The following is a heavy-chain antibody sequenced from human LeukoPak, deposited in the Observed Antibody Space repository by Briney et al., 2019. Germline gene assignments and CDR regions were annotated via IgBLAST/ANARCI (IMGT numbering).Heavy chain of an antibody. CDR3: AREDSSGYHMPLDY. CDR1: DGSISSYY. CDR2: IYTSGST. Sequence: SETLSLTCTVSDGSISSYYWSWIRQPPGKGLEWIGRIYTSGSTNYNPSLKSRVTISVDKSKNQFSLKLSSVTAAGTAVYYCAREDSSGYHMPLDYWGQGTLVTVSS. V-gene: IGHV4-4*07. J-gene: IGHJ4*02. D-gene: IGHD3-22*01.